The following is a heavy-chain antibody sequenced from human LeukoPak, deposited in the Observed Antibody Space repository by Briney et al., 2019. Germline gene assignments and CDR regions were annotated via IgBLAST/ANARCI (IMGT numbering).Heavy chain of an antibody. J-gene: IGHJ4*02. CDR1: GFTVGKNY. Sequence: PGGSLRLSCVASGFTVGKNYMSWVRQAPGKGLECVSVIYSGGDAYYAESVKGRFTISRDSSKNTLFLQMSSLRAEDTAVYYCARDYDGGQLLPPDWGQGTLVTVSS. D-gene: IGHD3-16*01. CDR2: IYSGGDA. V-gene: IGHV3-66*01. CDR3: ARDYDGGQLLPPD.